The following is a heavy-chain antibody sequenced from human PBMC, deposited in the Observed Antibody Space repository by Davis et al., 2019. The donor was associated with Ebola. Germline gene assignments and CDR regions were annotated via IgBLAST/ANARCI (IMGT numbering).Heavy chain of an antibody. V-gene: IGHV3-21*04. CDR1: GFTFSSYS. CDR3: AKDGGSYYLGIDY. D-gene: IGHD1-26*01. Sequence: PGGSLRLSCAASGFTFSSYSMNWVRQAPGKGLEWVSSISSSSSYIYYADSVKGRFTISRDNAKNSLYLQMNSLRAEDTALYYCAKDGGSYYLGIDYWGQGTLVTVSS. J-gene: IGHJ4*02. CDR2: ISSSSSYI.